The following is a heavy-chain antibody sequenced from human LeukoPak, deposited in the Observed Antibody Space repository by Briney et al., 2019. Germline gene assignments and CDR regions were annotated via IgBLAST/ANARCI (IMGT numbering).Heavy chain of an antibody. J-gene: IGHJ4*02. Sequence: PGRSLRLSRAASGFTFDDYGMSWVRQAPGKGLEWGFGINLNGGSTGYAESLEGRFTNSRDNAKNSLYLQMNSLSAQYTALYFFAGDTGQWLEFDYWGQGTLVTVSS. CDR2: INLNGGST. V-gene: IGHV3-20*04. CDR1: GFTFDDYG. CDR3: AGDTGQWLEFDY. D-gene: IGHD6-19*01.